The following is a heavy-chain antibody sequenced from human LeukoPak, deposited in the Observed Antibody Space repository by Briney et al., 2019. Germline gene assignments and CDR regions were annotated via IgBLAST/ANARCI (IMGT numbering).Heavy chain of an antibody. D-gene: IGHD5-18*01. Sequence: HTGGSLRLSCAASGFTFSTYGMSWVRQAAGKGLEWVSTISGSGVTTYYADSVKGRFTISRDNSKNTLYLQMNSLRAEDTAVYYCARKSGYSYGYLDYWGQGTLVTVSS. CDR2: ISGSGVTT. J-gene: IGHJ4*02. V-gene: IGHV3-23*01. CDR1: GFTFSTYG. CDR3: ARKSGYSYGYLDY.